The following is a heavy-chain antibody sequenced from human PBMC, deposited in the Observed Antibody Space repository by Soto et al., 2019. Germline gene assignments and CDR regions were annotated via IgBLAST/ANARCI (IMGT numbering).Heavy chain of an antibody. V-gene: IGHV3-30-3*01. J-gene: IGHJ4*02. CDR3: ARDSGGYYDFWSGYYFAY. D-gene: IGHD3-3*01. Sequence: GGSLRLSCAASGFTFSSYAMHWVRQAPGKGLEWVAVISYDGSNKYYADSVKGRFTISRDNSKNTLYLQMNSLRAEDTAVYYCARDSGGYYDFWSGYYFAYWGQGTLVTVSS. CDR1: GFTFSSYA. CDR2: ISYDGSNK.